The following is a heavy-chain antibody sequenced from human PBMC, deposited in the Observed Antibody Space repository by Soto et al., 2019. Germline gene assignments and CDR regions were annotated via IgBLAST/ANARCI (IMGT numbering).Heavy chain of an antibody. J-gene: IGHJ4*02. Sequence: SETLSLTCAVYGGAFSGYYWSWIRQPPGKGLEWIGEINHSASPNYNPSLKSRVTISVDTSKNQFSLKLSSVTAADTAVYYCARVGYSYGFDYWGQGTLVTVSS. CDR2: INHSASP. V-gene: IGHV4-34*01. CDR3: ARVGYSYGFDY. CDR1: GGAFSGYY. D-gene: IGHD5-18*01.